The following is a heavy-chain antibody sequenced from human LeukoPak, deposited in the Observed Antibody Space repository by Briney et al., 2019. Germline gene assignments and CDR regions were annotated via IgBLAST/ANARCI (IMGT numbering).Heavy chain of an antibody. CDR2: IYHSGST. Sequence: SETLSLTRNVSGGSLNRYFWSWIRQPPGKGLEWIGYIYHSGSTKYNPSLMSRVTMSIDTSKNQFSLNRSSVTAADTAVYYCARERHDLWSAYHFDSWGLGTLVIVSS. D-gene: IGHD3-3*01. V-gene: IGHV4-59*01. J-gene: IGHJ4*02. CDR1: GGSLNRYF. CDR3: ARERHDLWSAYHFDS.